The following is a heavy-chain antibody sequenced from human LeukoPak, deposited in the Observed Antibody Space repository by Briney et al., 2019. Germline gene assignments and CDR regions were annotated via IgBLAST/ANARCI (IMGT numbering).Heavy chain of an antibody. CDR1: GFTFSSYS. V-gene: IGHV3-48*02. D-gene: IGHD6-13*01. CDR3: ARGTDDGYSSSWYGWPFDY. CDR2: ISSSSSTI. Sequence: PGRSLRLSCAPSGFTFSSYSMNSVRQAPGKGLEWVSYISSSSSTIYYADSVKGRFTISRDNAKNSLYLQMNSPRDEDTAVYYCARGTDDGYSSSWYGWPFDYWGQGTLVTVSS. J-gene: IGHJ4*02.